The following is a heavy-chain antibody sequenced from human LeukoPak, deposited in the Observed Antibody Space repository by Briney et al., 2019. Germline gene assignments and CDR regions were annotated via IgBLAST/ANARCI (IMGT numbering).Heavy chain of an antibody. J-gene: IGHJ4*02. CDR2: IKSKTDGETR. CDR1: GFTFSSSA. CDR3: TTDGSGWTFDD. Sequence: GGSLRLSCAASGFTFSSSAMSWVRQAPGKGLEWVGRIKSKTDGETRDYATPVKGRFTISRDDSKNTLYLQMNSLKTEDTAVYYCTTDGSGWTFDDWGQGTLVTVSS. V-gene: IGHV3-15*01. D-gene: IGHD6-19*01.